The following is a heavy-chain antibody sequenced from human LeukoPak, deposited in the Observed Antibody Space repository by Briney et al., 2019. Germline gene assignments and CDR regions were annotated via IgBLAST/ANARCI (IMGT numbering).Heavy chain of an antibody. D-gene: IGHD2-21*02. CDR2: IGDSGSST. V-gene: IGHV3-23*01. CDR3: AKDHRAYCGGDCVDFDY. J-gene: IGHJ4*02. Sequence: GGSLRLSCAASGFPFSRYTMSWVRQTPGKGLECVSLIGDSGSSTYYADSVKGRFTISRDNSKNTLYLQMNSLRAEDTAVYYCAKDHRAYCGGDCVDFDYWGQGTLVTVSS. CDR1: GFPFSRYT.